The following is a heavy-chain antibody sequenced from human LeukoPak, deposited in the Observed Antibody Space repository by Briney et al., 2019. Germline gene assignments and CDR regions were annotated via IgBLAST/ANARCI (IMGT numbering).Heavy chain of an antibody. CDR2: ISSSSSYI. D-gene: IGHD3-10*01. CDR3: ARGSQLLWFGELSHPFDY. J-gene: IGHJ4*02. V-gene: IGHV3-21*01. CDR1: GFTFSSYS. Sequence: PGGSLRLSCAASGFTFSSYSMNWVRQAPGKGLEWVSSISSSSSYIYYADSVKGRFTISRDNAKNSLYLQTNSLRAGDTAVYYCARGSQLLWFGELSHPFDYWGQGTLVTVSS.